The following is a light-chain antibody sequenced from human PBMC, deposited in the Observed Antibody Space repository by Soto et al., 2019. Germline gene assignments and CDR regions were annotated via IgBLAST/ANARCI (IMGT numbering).Light chain of an antibody. V-gene: IGKV3-15*01. Sequence: EIVMTQSPATLSVSPGERATLSCRASQSVNNNLAWYQQKPGQAPRLLIYSTSIRATGIPARFSGSGSGTEFTLTISGLQSEDFAVYYCQHYNNWPPWTFGQGTKVEIK. CDR2: STS. CDR3: QHYNNWPPWT. CDR1: QSVNNN. J-gene: IGKJ1*01.